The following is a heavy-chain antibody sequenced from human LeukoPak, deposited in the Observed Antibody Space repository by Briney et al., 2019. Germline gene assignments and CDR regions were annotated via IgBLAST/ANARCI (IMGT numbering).Heavy chain of an antibody. V-gene: IGHV4-59*08. CDR2: ISYSGST. CDR1: GGSISSYY. CDR3: ARHGNIVVLPATSKAFDI. Sequence: SETLSLTCTVSGGSISSYYWSWIRQPPGKGLEWIAHISYSGSTNYNPSLKSRGTTFVDTSKSQFSLRLSSVTAADTAVYYCARHGNIVVLPATSKAFDIWGQGTMVTVSS. J-gene: IGHJ3*02. D-gene: IGHD2-2*01.